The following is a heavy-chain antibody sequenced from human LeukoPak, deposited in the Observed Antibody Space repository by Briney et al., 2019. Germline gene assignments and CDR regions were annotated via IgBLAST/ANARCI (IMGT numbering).Heavy chain of an antibody. CDR1: GFTFDDYA. CDR3: AKDNYVWGSYRHSQGIDY. J-gene: IGHJ4*02. CDR2: ISWNSGSI. Sequence: GRSLRLSCAASGFTFDDYAMHWVRQAPGKGLEWVSGISWNSGSIGYADSVKGRFTISRDNAKNSLYLQMNSLRAEDTALYYCAKDNYVWGSYRHSQGIDYWGQGTLVTVSS. V-gene: IGHV3-9*01. D-gene: IGHD3-16*02.